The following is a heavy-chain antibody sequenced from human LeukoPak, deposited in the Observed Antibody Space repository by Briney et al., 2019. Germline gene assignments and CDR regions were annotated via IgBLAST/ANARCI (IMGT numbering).Heavy chain of an antibody. V-gene: IGHV4-59*01. CDR2: VHHSDAS. Sequence: PSETLSLTCSVSDGSINLFYWSWIRQTPGKGLEWIGYVHHSDASSYNPVLRGRVTISMDTSENQFSLKMRSVSAADTAVYFCARVGSYDSSGYYFDYWGQGIQVTVSS. CDR3: ARVGSYDSSGYYFDY. CDR1: DGSINLFY. J-gene: IGHJ4*02. D-gene: IGHD3-22*01.